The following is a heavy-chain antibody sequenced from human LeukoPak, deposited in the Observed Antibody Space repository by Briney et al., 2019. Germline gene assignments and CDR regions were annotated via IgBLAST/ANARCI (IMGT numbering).Heavy chain of an antibody. CDR1: GGSISSGSYY. Sequence: SGTLSLTCTVSGGSISSGSYYWSWIRQPAGKGLEWIGRIYTSGSTNYNPSLKSRVTISVDTSKNQFSLKLSSVTAADTAVYYCARGIAAAGGYMGVWGKGTTVTVSS. D-gene: IGHD6-13*01. J-gene: IGHJ6*03. V-gene: IGHV4-61*02. CDR3: ARGIAAAGGYMGV. CDR2: IYTSGST.